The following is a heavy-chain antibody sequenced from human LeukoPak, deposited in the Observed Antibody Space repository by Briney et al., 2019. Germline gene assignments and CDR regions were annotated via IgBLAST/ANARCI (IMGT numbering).Heavy chain of an antibody. V-gene: IGHV3-48*04. Sequence: GGSLRLSCAASGFTFSSYSMNWVRQAPGKGLEWVSYISSSSTIYYADSVKGRFTISRDNAKNSLYLQMNSLRAEDTAVYYCARDAPPYYDILTGYLQLSYYFDYWGQGTLVTVSS. CDR2: ISSSSTI. CDR3: ARDAPPYYDILTGYLQLSYYFDY. CDR1: GFTFSSYS. J-gene: IGHJ4*02. D-gene: IGHD3-9*01.